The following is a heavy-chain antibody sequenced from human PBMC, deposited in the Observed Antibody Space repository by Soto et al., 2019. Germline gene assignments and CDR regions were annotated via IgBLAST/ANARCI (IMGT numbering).Heavy chain of an antibody. D-gene: IGHD6-25*01. V-gene: IGHV4-59*01. CDR2: VYFSGNA. CDR3: GSVRPSGYVLS. J-gene: IGHJ5*02. Sequence: PSETLSLTCTVSGGSLSSYYWTWIRQSPGKGLEWIGYVYFSGNANYNPSLKSRVTISIDTSKNQFSLSPASVTAADTAFYYCGSVRPSGYVLSWGQGTLVTVS. CDR1: GGSLSSYY.